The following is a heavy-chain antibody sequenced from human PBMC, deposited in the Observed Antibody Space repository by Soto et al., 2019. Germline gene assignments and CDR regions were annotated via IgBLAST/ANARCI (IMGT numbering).Heavy chain of an antibody. Sequence: EVQLVESGGGLVQPGGSLRLSCAASGFTFSSYWMSWVRQAPGKGLEWVANIKQDGSEEHYVDSVKGRFTISRDNAKNSLYLQMSSLTAEDSALYYCSRSLDSWGQGTLVTVSS. V-gene: IGHV3-7*01. CDR3: SRSLDS. CDR1: GFTFSSYW. J-gene: IGHJ4*02. CDR2: IKQDGSEE.